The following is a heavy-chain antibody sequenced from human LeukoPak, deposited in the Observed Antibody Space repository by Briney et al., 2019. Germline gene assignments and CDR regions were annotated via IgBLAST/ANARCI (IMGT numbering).Heavy chain of an antibody. J-gene: IGHJ4*02. Sequence: ASVKVSCKASGYTFTGYYMHWVRQAPGQGLEWMGWINPNSGGTNYAQKFQGRVTMTRDTSISTAYMELSRLRSDDTAVYYCARDFNPTILRYFDPPAYWGQGTLVTVSS. CDR2: INPNSGGT. V-gene: IGHV1-2*02. CDR1: GYTFTGYY. CDR3: ARDFNPTILRYFDPPAY. D-gene: IGHD3-9*01.